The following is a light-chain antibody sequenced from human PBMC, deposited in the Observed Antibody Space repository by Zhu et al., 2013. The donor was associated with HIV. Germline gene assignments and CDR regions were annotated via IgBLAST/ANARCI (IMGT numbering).Light chain of an antibody. CDR2: GNT. CDR3: AAWHGSLNDYV. CDR1: SSNIGAGYD. Sequence: QSVLTQPPSVSGAPGQRVIISCTGSSSNIGAGYDVHWYQQFPGTAPKSLFYGNTNRPSGVPDRFSVSRSGTSVSLAISGLQSEDEADYYCAAWHGSLNDYVFGTGTKVTVL. J-gene: IGLJ1*01. V-gene: IGLV1-40*01.